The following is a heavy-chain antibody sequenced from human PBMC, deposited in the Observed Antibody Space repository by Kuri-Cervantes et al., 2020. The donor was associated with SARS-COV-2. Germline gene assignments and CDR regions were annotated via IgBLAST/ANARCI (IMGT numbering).Heavy chain of an antibody. CDR2: IYYSGTT. J-gene: IGHJ4*02. CDR3: ARTLDYYGSGTYCFDY. CDR1: GGSVISGSHY. Sequence: GSLRLSCIVSGGSVISGSHYWSWIRQPPGKGLEWIGYIYYSGTTKYNPSLKSRVTKSVDTSKNQFSLKLNSVTPADTAVYYCARTLDYYGSGTYCFDYWGQGTLVTVSS. D-gene: IGHD3-10*01. V-gene: IGHV4-61*01.